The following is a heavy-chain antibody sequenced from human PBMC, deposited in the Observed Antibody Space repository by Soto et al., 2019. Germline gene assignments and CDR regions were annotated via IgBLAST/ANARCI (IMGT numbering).Heavy chain of an antibody. D-gene: IGHD1-7*01. CDR3: AGNYIPNDS. V-gene: IGHV3-48*02. Sequence: EVQLVESGGDFVQRGGSLRLSCVASGFTFSSYSMNWVRQAPGKGLEWISYISSSGTTIYYADSVKGRFTISRDNAKNSLFLQMDSLRDEDTAVYYCAGNYIPNDSWGQGTLVTVSS. J-gene: IGHJ4*02. CDR1: GFTFSSYS. CDR2: ISSSGTTI.